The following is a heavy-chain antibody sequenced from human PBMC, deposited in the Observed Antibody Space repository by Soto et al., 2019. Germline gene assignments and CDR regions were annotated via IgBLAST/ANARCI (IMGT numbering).Heavy chain of an antibody. D-gene: IGHD2-21*02. CDR3: ARSIVVVTALDY. CDR1: GYTFTSYA. CDR2: VNAGNGNT. J-gene: IGHJ4*02. Sequence: ASVKVSGKASGYTFTSYAMHWVRQAPGQRLEWMGWVNAGNGNTKYSQKFQGRVTITRDTSASTAYMELSSLRSEDTAVYYCARSIVVVTALDYWGQGTLVTV. V-gene: IGHV1-3*01.